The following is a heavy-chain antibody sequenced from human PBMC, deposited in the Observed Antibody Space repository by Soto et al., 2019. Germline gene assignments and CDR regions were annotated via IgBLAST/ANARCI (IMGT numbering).Heavy chain of an antibody. J-gene: IGHJ3*02. Sequence: GGSLRLSCAASGSTVSSNYMSWVRQAPGKGLEWVSVIYSGGSTYYADSVKGRFTISRDNSKNTLYLQMNSLRAEDTAVYYCARDKVTIFGVEDAFDIWGQGTMVTVSS. CDR1: GSTVSSNY. D-gene: IGHD3-3*01. V-gene: IGHV3-53*01. CDR2: IYSGGST. CDR3: ARDKVTIFGVEDAFDI.